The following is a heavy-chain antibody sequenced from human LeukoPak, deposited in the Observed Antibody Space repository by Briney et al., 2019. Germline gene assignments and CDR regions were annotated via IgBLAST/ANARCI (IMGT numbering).Heavy chain of an antibody. CDR3: AKVAGYSSSWYAFDY. V-gene: IGHV3-23*01. CDR1: GFTFSSYA. J-gene: IGHJ4*02. D-gene: IGHD6-13*01. Sequence: PGGSLRLSCVVSGFTFSSYAMSWVRQAPGKGLEWVSAISGSGGSTYYADSVKGRFTISRDNSKNTLYLQMNSLRAEDTAVYYCAKVAGYSSSWYAFDYWGQGTLVTVSS. CDR2: ISGSGGST.